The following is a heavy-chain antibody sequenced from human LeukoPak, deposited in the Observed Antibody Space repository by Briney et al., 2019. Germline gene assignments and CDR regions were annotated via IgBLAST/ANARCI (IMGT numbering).Heavy chain of an antibody. Sequence: QPGGSLRLSCAASGFTFSSYAMSWVRQAPGKGLEWVSAISGSGGSTYYAGSVKGRFTISRDNSKNTLYLQMNSLRAEDTAVYYCAKTPTYYYDSSGYWEGDCYFDYWGQGTLVTVSS. D-gene: IGHD3-22*01. J-gene: IGHJ4*02. CDR3: AKTPTYYYDSSGYWEGDCYFDY. CDR1: GFTFSSYA. CDR2: ISGSGGST. V-gene: IGHV3-23*01.